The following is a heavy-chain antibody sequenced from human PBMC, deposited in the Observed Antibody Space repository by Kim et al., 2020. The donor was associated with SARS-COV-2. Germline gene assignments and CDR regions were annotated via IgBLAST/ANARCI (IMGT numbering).Heavy chain of an antibody. CDR1: GGSISGSS. J-gene: IGHJ2*01. V-gene: IGHV4-34*01. CDR3: ASVIRGVAAAGSSWNIDL. D-gene: IGHD6-13*01. CDR2: INHSGST. Sequence: SETLSLTCAVYGGSISGSSWSWIRQPQGPGQERNGEINHSGSTNYNLSLNSRVTISVDTSVNQFSQKMRSVTAADTAVYYCASVIRGVAAAGSSWNIDLWVRGALVTVSA.